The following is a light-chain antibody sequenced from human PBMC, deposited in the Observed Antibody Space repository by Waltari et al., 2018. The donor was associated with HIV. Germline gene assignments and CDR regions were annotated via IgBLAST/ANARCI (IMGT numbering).Light chain of an antibody. CDR3: QQYNSYST. CDR1: QSISAS. Sequence: DIQMTQSPSTLSASVGDRVTITCRACQSISASLAWYQHKPGKAPTLLIHKASSLQSGVPSRFSGSGSGTEFTLTISSLQPDDFATYYCQQYNSYSTFGPGTKLEIK. J-gene: IGKJ2*01. V-gene: IGKV1-5*03. CDR2: KAS.